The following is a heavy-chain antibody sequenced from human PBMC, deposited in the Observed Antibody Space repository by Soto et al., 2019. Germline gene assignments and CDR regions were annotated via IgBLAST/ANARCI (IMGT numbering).Heavy chain of an antibody. CDR1: GFTFSSYG. J-gene: IGHJ4*02. D-gene: IGHD3-10*01. CDR2: ISGGSSVT. CDR3: AKVLSKNYYYHFDF. Sequence: PGGSLRLSCAASGFTFSSYGMHWVRQAPGKGLEWVSTISGGSSVTYYGDSVKGRFTISRDNAKKTLFLQLNRLSAEDTATYYCAKVLSKNYYYHFDFWGQGTQVTVSS. V-gene: IGHV3-23*01.